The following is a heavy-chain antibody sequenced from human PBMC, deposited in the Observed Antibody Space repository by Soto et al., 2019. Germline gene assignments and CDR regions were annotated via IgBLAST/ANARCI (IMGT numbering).Heavy chain of an antibody. Sequence: QVQLVQSGAEVKNPGASVKVSCKTSGDTFTGYYMHWVRQAPGQGLEWMGWINPHSGDTDYAQTFQGRVTMTRDTSISTAYMELSRLSSNDTAFYYCARGYSTGWYSSVFFDYWGQGTLVTVSS. V-gene: IGHV1-2*02. CDR3: ARGYSTGWYSSVFFDY. J-gene: IGHJ4*02. CDR2: INPHSGDT. CDR1: GDTFTGYY. D-gene: IGHD6-19*01.